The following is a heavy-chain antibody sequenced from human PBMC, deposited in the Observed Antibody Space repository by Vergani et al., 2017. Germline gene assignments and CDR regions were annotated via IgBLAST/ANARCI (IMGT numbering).Heavy chain of an antibody. CDR3: AGGAMVVRAAFDI. D-gene: IGHD4-23*01. Sequence: QVQLQESGPGLVKPSQTLSLTCTVSGGSISSGDYYWSWIRQPPGKGLEWIGYIYYSGSTYYNPSLKSRVTISVDTSKNQFSLKLSSVTAVDTAVYYCAGGAMVVRAAFDIWGQGTMVTVSS. V-gene: IGHV4-30-4*01. J-gene: IGHJ3*02. CDR2: IYYSGST. CDR1: GGSISSGDYY.